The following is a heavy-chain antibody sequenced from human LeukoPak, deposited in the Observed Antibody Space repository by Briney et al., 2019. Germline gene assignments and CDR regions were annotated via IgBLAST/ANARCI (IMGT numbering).Heavy chain of an antibody. J-gene: IGHJ4*02. V-gene: IGHV2-5*01. D-gene: IGHD2-21*02. CDR2: IHWNNDK. CDR3: ARRQDCGGDCYPGYYYDY. CDR1: GFSLSPSGVG. Sequence: SGPTLVKPTQTLTLTCTFSGFSLSPSGVGLGWIRQPPEKALEWLALIHWNNDKRYCPSLKSRLTITKDTSKNQVVLTMTNMDPVDTATYYCARRQDCGGDCYPGYYYDYWGQGTLVTVSS.